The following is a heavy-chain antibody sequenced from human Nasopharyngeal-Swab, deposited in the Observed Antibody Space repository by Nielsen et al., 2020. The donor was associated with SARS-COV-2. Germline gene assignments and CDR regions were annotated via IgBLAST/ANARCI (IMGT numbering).Heavy chain of an antibody. CDR1: GGSISSYY. J-gene: IGHJ6*03. Sequence: SETLSLTCIVSGGSISSYYWSWIRQPPGKGLEWIGYIYYSGSTNYNPSLKSRVTISVDTSKNQFSLKLSSVTAADTAVYYCARDRPMVRGVASGGAHYYYYYMDVWGKGTTVTVSS. D-gene: IGHD3-10*01. CDR2: IYYSGST. V-gene: IGHV4-59*01. CDR3: ARDRPMVRGVASGGAHYYYYYMDV.